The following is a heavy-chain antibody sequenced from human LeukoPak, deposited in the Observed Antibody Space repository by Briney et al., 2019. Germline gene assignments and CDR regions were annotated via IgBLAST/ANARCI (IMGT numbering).Heavy chain of an antibody. V-gene: IGHV1-2*02. D-gene: IGHD2-15*01. CDR3: ARKYCSGGSCHRLDYWYFDL. J-gene: IGHJ2*01. Sequence: ASVKVSCKASGYTFTGYYMHWVRQAPGQGLEWVGWINPNSGGTNYAQKFQGRVTMTRDTSISTAYMELSRLRSDDTAAYYCARKYCSGGSCHRLDYWYFDLWGRGTLVTVSS. CDR2: INPNSGGT. CDR1: GYTFTGYY.